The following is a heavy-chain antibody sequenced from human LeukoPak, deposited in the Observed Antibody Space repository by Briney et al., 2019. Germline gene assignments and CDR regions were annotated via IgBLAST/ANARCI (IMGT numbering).Heavy chain of an antibody. CDR1: GFTVSSNS. Sequence: PGGSLRLSCTVSGFTVSSNSMSWVRQAPGKGLEWVSAISGSGGSTYYADSVKGRFTISRDNSKNTLYLQMNSLRAEDTAVYYCARPADFWAYFDYWGQGTLVTVSS. CDR2: ISGSGGST. CDR3: ARPADFWAYFDY. D-gene: IGHD3-3*01. J-gene: IGHJ4*02. V-gene: IGHV3-23*01.